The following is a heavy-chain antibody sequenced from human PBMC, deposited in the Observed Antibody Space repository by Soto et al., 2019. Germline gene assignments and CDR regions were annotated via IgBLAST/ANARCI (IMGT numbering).Heavy chain of an antibody. Sequence: QVQLVQSGAEVKKPGASVKVSCKASGYTFTSYGISWVRQAPGQGLEWMGWISAYNGNTNYAQKLQGRVTMTTDTSTSTAYMELRSLRSDDTAVYYCAGAAQSPGGWYLEYFQHWGQGTLVTVSS. J-gene: IGHJ1*01. CDR1: GYTFTSYG. D-gene: IGHD6-19*01. CDR2: ISAYNGNT. CDR3: AGAAQSPGGWYLEYFQH. V-gene: IGHV1-18*01.